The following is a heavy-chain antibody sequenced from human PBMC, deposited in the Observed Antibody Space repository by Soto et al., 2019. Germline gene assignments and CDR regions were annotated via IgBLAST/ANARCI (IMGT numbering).Heavy chain of an antibody. D-gene: IGHD3-22*01. CDR2: ISYDGSNK. Sequence: GGSLRLSCAASGFTFSSYAMHWVRQAPGKGLEWVAVISYDGSNKYYADSVKGRFTISRDNSKNTLYLQMNSLRAEDTAVYYCARDGNGDYYYDSSGYDEFDYWGQGTLVTVSS. CDR1: GFTFSSYA. CDR3: ARDGNGDYYYDSSGYDEFDY. V-gene: IGHV3-30-3*01. J-gene: IGHJ4*02.